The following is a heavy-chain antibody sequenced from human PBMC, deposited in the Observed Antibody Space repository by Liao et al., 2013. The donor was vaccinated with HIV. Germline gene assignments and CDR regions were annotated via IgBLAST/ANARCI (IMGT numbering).Heavy chain of an antibody. J-gene: IGHJ4*02. V-gene: IGHV4-4*07. Sequence: QVQLQESGPGLVKPSETLSLTCTLSGGSITSYYWNWIRQPAGKGLEWIGRIYSSGTTDYNPSLKSRVTMSVDTSKKQFSLMLTSVTAADTAVYYCAREGREGGKVGYFDYWGQGTLVTVSS. CDR2: IYSSGTT. D-gene: IGHD3-10*01. CDR1: GGSITSYY. CDR3: AREGREGGKVGYFDY.